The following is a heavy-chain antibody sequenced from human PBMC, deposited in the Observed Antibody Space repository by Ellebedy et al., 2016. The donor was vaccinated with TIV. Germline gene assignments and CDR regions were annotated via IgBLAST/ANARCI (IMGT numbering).Heavy chain of an antibody. V-gene: IGHV3-23*01. CDR1: GFSFRSYV. CDR2: VSGSGGST. J-gene: IGHJ4*02. CDR3: AKEYDFFSGVDY. Sequence: GGSLRLXXAASGFSFRSYVMSWVRQAPGKGLEWVSGVSGSGGSTYYADSVKGRFTISRDNSKNTLFLHIDSLRAEDTAVYYCAKEYDFFSGVDYWGQGTLVTVSS. D-gene: IGHD3-3*01.